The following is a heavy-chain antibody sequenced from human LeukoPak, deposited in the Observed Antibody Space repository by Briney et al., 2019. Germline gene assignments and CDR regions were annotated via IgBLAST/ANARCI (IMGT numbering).Heavy chain of an antibody. V-gene: IGHV1-3*01. Sequence: ASVKVSCKASGYTFTSYAMHWVRQAPGQRLEWMGWINAGNGNTKYSQKFQGRVTITRDTSASTAYMELSSLRSEDTAVYYCARDNAGTGYFDYWGQGTLVTVSS. CDR3: ARDNAGTGYFDY. CDR2: INAGNGNT. CDR1: GYTFTSYA. D-gene: IGHD1-1*01. J-gene: IGHJ4*02.